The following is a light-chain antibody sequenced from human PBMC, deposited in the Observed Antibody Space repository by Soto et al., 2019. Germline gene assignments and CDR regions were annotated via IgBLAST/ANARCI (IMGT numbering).Light chain of an antibody. V-gene: IGKV3-20*01. CDR3: EQYGSSPPSIT. CDR1: QSVSRSN. CDR2: GTS. Sequence: EIVLTQAPDTLSLSPGARATVSXRDSQSVSRSNLAWYQHKPGQAPRLLIYGTSNRATGIPDRFTGSGSGTDLTLTISSLEPEDFAVYYCEQYGSSPPSITFGQGTRLEI. J-gene: IGKJ5*01.